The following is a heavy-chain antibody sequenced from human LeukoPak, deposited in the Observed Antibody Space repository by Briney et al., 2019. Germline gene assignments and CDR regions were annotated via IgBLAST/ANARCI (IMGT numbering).Heavy chain of an antibody. J-gene: IGHJ4*02. V-gene: IGHV3-23*01. CDR3: AKGFIGAVGAYFGY. CDR2: IHNSGSST. CDR1: GLTFSTYG. D-gene: IGHD1-26*01. Sequence: GGSLRLSCAASGLTFSTYGMSWVRQAPGKGLEWVSSIHNSGSSTYYTDSVKGRFTISRDNSKNTLYLQMNSLRAEDTAVYYCAKGFIGAVGAYFGYLGQGTLVTVSS.